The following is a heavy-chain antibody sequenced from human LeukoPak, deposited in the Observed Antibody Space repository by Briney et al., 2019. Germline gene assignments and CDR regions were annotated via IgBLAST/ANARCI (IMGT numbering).Heavy chain of an antibody. CDR3: ARKANMEDYYYMDV. Sequence: ASVKVSCKASGGTFSSYAISWVRQAPGQGLEWMGRIIPIFGTANYAQKFQGRVTITADESTSTAYMELSSLRSEDTAVYYCARKANMEDYYYMDVWGKGTTVTVSS. V-gene: IGHV1-69*13. CDR2: IIPIFGTA. CDR1: GGTFSSYA. D-gene: IGHD1-1*01. J-gene: IGHJ6*03.